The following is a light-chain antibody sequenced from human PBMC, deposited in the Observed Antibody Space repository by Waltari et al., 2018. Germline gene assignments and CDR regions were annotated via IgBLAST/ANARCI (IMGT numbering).Light chain of an antibody. J-gene: IGKJ3*01. CDR2: AGS. CDR1: QGISSS. CDR3: QQLIDYPLT. Sequence: DIQLTQSPPFLSASVGDRVTITCRASQGISSSLAWYQQKPGKAPKLLNDAGSTWQSGVPSRFSGSGSGTEFTLTISSLQPEDFATYYCQQLIDYPLTFGPGTKVDIK. V-gene: IGKV1-9*01.